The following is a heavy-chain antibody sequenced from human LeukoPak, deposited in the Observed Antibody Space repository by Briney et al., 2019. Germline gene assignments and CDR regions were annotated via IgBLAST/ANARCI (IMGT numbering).Heavy chain of an antibody. D-gene: IGHD3-16*02. V-gene: IGHV4-38-2*02. J-gene: IGHJ4*02. CDR3: ARYDVWGSYRAFDY. Sequence: SETLSLTCTVSGYSISSDYYWGWIRQPPGKGLEWIGTIYHTRSTYYNPSLKSRVTISVDTSKNQFSLKLSSVTAADTAVYYCARYDVWGSYRAFDYWGQGTLVTVSS. CDR1: GYSISSDYY. CDR2: IYHTRST.